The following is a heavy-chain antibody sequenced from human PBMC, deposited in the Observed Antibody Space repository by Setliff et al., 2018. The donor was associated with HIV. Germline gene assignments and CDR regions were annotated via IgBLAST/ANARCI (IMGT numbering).Heavy chain of an antibody. Sequence: SCAASGFTFSSYWMHWVRQAPGKGLVWVSRLNTDGSSTRYADSVKGRFTISRDNVKNTLYLQMNSLRGEDTAVYFCARGYYGSDLQNGMDVWGQGTTVTVSS. CDR3: ARGYYGSDLQNGMDV. D-gene: IGHD3-10*01. V-gene: IGHV3-74*01. CDR1: GFTFSSYW. CDR2: LNTDGSST. J-gene: IGHJ6*02.